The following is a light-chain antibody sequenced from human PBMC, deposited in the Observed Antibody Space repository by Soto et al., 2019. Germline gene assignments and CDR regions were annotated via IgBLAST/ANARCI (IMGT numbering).Light chain of an antibody. J-gene: IGKJ5*01. CDR1: QNINNN. CDR2: YAS. V-gene: IGKV3-15*01. CDR3: QHYNDWPPIT. Sequence: EIMMTQSPATLSVSPGERATLSCRASQNINNNLAWYQQKPGQVPRLLIYYASTRATGIPARFSGSGSGTEFTLTISGLQSEDFALYYCQHYNDWPPITFGQGTRLEIE.